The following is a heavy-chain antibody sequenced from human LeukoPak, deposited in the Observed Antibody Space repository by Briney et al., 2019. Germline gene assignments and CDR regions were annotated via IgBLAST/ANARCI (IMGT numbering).Heavy chain of an antibody. D-gene: IGHD6-19*01. CDR1: GFTFSSYA. V-gene: IGHV3-30*04. Sequence: PGGSLRLSCAASGFTFSSYAMHWVRQAPGKGLGWVAVISYDGSNKYYADSVKGRFTISRDNSKNTLYLQMNSLRAEDTAVYYCATSGYSSGWGYYYYYGMDVWGQGTTVTVSS. J-gene: IGHJ6*02. CDR2: ISYDGSNK. CDR3: ATSGYSSGWGYYYYYGMDV.